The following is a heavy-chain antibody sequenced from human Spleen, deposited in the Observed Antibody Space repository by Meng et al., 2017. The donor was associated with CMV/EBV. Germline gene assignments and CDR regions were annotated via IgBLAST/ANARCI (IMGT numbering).Heavy chain of an antibody. CDR2: ISDSGTYI. CDR3: AGGHSSSWSVNWFNP. V-gene: IGHV3-21*01. J-gene: IGHJ5*02. Sequence: WASSISDSGTYIYYAESVRGRFTISRDNAKNSLYLQMNSLRTEDTAVYYCAGGHSSSWSVNWFNPWGQGTLVTVSS. D-gene: IGHD6-13*01.